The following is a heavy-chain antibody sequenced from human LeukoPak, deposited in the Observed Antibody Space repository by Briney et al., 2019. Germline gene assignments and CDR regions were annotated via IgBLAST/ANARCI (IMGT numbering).Heavy chain of an antibody. V-gene: IGHV4-34*01. Sequence: PSETLSLTCAVYGESSFSSYYWSWIRQTPGGALEWIGEINHSGYTNYNPSLKSRVPLSIDTSKNQCSLRLDSVTAADTAVYYCSRQVVGNDYWGQGTLVTVSS. CDR1: GESSFSSYY. J-gene: IGHJ4*02. CDR3: SRQVVGNDY. D-gene: IGHD3-22*01. CDR2: INHSGYT.